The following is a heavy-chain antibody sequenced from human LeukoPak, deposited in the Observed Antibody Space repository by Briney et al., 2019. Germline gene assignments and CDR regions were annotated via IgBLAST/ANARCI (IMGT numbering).Heavy chain of an antibody. CDR1: GFTFSDHY. Sequence: GGSLRLSCAASGFTFSDHYMDWVRQAPGKGLEWVGRTRNKANSYTTEYAASVKGRFTISRDDSKNSLYLQMNSLRDEDTAVYYCARGGSFCSGDSWGQGTLVTVSS. CDR2: TRNKANSYTT. D-gene: IGHD2-15*01. J-gene: IGHJ4*02. CDR3: ARGGSFCSGDS. V-gene: IGHV3-72*01.